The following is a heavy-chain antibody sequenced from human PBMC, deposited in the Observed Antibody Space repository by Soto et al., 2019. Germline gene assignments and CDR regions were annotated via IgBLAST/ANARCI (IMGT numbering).Heavy chain of an antibody. J-gene: IGHJ5*02. D-gene: IGHD3-22*01. CDR3: AGVVISNTYKSSDA. CDR1: GGSLSGYY. CDR2: INHSGST. Sequence: PSETLSLTCAVYGGSLSGYYWSWIRQPPGKGLEWIGEINHSGSTNYNPSLKSRVTISVDTSKNQFSLKLSSVTAADTAVYYCAGVVISNTYKSSDAWGQGILVTLSS. V-gene: IGHV4-34*01.